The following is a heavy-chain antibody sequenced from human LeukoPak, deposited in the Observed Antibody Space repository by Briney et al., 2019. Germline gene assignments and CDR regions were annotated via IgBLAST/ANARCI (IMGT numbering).Heavy chain of an antibody. CDR1: GFTFDDYG. V-gene: IGHV3-20*04. CDR2: INWNGGST. CDR3: ARGRHTFIAVDYFDY. J-gene: IGHJ4*02. D-gene: IGHD6-19*01. Sequence: SGGSVRLSCAASGFTFDDYGMSWVRQVPGKGRVWVSGINWNGGSTGYADSVKGRFTISRDNAKNSLYLQMNSLRAEDSALYYCARGRHTFIAVDYFDYWGQGTLVTVSS.